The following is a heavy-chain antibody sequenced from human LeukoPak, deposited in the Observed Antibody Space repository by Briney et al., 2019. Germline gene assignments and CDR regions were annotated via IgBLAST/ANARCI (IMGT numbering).Heavy chain of an antibody. CDR1: GGSINSGNHY. D-gene: IGHD2/OR15-2a*01. V-gene: IGHV4-61*02. CDR2: IYASGRT. J-gene: IGHJ4*02. Sequence: KPSQTLSLTCTVSGGSINSGNHYGSGIREPAGKRLECIGRIYASGRTDYNPSLTSRATISVDTSRNQFSPRLSAAPAADTAVYYCARDSIYGYDYWGQGTLVTVSS. CDR3: ARDSIYGYDY.